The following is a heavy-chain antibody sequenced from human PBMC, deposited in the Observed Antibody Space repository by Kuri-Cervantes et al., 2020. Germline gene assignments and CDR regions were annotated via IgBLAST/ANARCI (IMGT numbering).Heavy chain of an antibody. V-gene: IGHV3-9*01. CDR3: AKDSKGKYFDY. CDR2: ISWNSGSI. J-gene: IGHJ4*02. Sequence: SLKISCAASGFTFDDYAMHWVRQAPGKGLEWVSGISWNSGSIGYADSMKGRFTISRDNAKNSLYLQMNSLRVEDTALYYCAKDSKGKYFDYWGQGTLVTVSS. CDR1: GFTFDDYA.